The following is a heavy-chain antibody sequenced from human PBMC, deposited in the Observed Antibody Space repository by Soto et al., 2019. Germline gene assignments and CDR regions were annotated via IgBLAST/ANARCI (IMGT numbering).Heavy chain of an antibody. V-gene: IGHV4-4*02. J-gene: IGHJ4*02. CDR2: IYHSGST. Sequence: SETLSLTCAVSGGSISSSNWWSWVRQPPGKGLEWIGEIYHSGSTNYNPSLKSRVTISVDKSKNQFSLKLSSVTAADTAVYYCASQERIGDYVLDYWGPGTLVTVSS. D-gene: IGHD4-17*01. CDR1: GGSISSSNW. CDR3: ASQERIGDYVLDY.